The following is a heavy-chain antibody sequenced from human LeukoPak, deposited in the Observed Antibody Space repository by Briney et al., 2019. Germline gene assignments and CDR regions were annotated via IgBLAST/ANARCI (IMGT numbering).Heavy chain of an antibody. CDR2: VSANNGDT. J-gene: IGHJ5*01. CDR1: GYTFVSFG. CDR3: ARDRRDWFDS. V-gene: IGHV1-18*01. Sequence: ASVKVSCKASGYTFVSFGITWVRQAPGQGLEWTGWVSANNGDTIYTEKFQDRVTMTTDTSTNTAYLEARSLRSDDTAVYYCARDRRDWFDSWGQGTLVTVSS.